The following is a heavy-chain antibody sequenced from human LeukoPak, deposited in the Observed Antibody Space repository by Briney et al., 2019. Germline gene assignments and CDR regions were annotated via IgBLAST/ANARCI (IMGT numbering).Heavy chain of an antibody. D-gene: IGHD2-2*01. CDR2: IWYDGSNK. J-gene: IGHJ4*02. CDR1: GFTFSSYG. CDR3: ARDGAPGIVVVPAAPDY. V-gene: IGHV3-33*01. Sequence: PGGSLRLSCAASGFTFSSYGMHWVRQAPGKGLEWVAVIWYDGSNKYYADSVKGRFTISRDNAKNSLYLQMNSLRAEDTAVYYCARDGAPGIVVVPAAPDYWGQGTLVTVSS.